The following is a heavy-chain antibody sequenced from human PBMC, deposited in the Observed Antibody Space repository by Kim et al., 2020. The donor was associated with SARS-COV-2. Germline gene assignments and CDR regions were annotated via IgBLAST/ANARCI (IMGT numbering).Heavy chain of an antibody. CDR3: ARFSDYGDYAYGMDV. D-gene: IGHD4-17*01. J-gene: IGHJ6*02. V-gene: IGHV3-53*01. Sequence: SVKGRFTISRDNSKNTLYLKMNSLRAEDTAVYYCARFSDYGDYAYGMDVWGQGTTVTVAS.